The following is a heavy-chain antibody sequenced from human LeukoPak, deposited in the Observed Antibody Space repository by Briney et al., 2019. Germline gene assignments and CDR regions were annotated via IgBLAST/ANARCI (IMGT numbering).Heavy chain of an antibody. CDR3: ALLRGYSGYDSSPD. J-gene: IGHJ4*02. V-gene: IGHV3-21*01. D-gene: IGHD5-12*01. Sequence: GGSLRLSCAASGFIFSSYSMNWVRQAPGKGLEWVSSISSSSSYIYYADSVKGRFTISRDNAKNSLYLQVNSLRAEDTAVYYCALLRGYSGYDSSPDWGQGTLVTVSS. CDR2: ISSSSSYI. CDR1: GFIFSSYS.